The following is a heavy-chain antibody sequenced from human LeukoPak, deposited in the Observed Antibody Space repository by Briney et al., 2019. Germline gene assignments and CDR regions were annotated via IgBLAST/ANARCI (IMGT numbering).Heavy chain of an antibody. D-gene: IGHD5-18*01. Sequence: SETLSLTCAVSGGSISSSNWWSWVRQPPGKGLEWIGEIYHSGSTNYNPSLKSRVTISVDKSKNQFSLKLSSVTAADTAVYHCAREAMYSHGNNFDYWGQGTLVTVSS. V-gene: IGHV4-4*02. CDR1: GGSISSSNW. J-gene: IGHJ4*02. CDR2: IYHSGST. CDR3: AREAMYSHGNNFDY.